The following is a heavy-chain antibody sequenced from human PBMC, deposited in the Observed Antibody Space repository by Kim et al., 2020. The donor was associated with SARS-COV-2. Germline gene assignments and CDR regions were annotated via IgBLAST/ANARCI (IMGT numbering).Heavy chain of an antibody. V-gene: IGHV4-59*08. D-gene: IGHD3-10*01. CDR1: GGSISSYY. Sequence: SETLSLTCTVSGGSISSYYWGWIRQSPGKGLEWIGYIFYNGNTIYNPALKSRVTMSIHTPDNQFSLSLSSVTAADTAVYYCASDPYYGSGTIWGQGALVTVSS. CDR2: IFYNGNT. J-gene: IGHJ4*02. CDR3: ASDPYYGSGTI.